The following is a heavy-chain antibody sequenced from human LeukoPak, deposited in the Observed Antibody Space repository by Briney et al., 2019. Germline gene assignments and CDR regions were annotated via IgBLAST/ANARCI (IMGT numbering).Heavy chain of an antibody. V-gene: IGHV3-23*01. CDR1: GFTVSSNY. Sequence: GGSLRLSCAASGFTVSSNYMSWVRQAPGKGLEWVSGISSSGGSTYYADSVKGRFTISRDNSKNRLYLQINSLRVEDTAVYYCAKETASNFGGAVDYWGQGTRVTVSS. CDR3: AKETASNFGGAVDY. D-gene: IGHD3-16*01. J-gene: IGHJ4*02. CDR2: ISSSGGST.